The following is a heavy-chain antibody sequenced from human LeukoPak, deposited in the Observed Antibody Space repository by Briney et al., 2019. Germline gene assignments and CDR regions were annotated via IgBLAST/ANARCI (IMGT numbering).Heavy chain of an antibody. Sequence: GESLQISCQGSGSNFTSYWIGWVRQLPGKGLEWMGIIYPDDSDTRYSPSFQGQVTISADKSISTAYLQWSSLKASDTAMYYCAVSSYADLDYWGQGTLVTVSS. J-gene: IGHJ4*02. D-gene: IGHD2-2*01. V-gene: IGHV5-51*01. CDR2: IYPDDSDT. CDR1: GSNFTSYW. CDR3: AVSSYADLDY.